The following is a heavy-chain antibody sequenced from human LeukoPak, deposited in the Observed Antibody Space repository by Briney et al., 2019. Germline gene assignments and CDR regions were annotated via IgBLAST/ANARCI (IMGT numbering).Heavy chain of an antibody. CDR3: VGQLLRAV. V-gene: IGHV3-7*01. D-gene: IGHD2-2*01. CDR2: IKEDGSVQ. CDR1: GFPFSVYW. Sequence: PGGSLRLSCTASGFPFSVYWISWVRQAPGKGLEWVANIKEDGSVQDYVDSVKGRFTISRDNAKNSVNLQMNSLRVDDTAVYYCVGQLLRAVWGKGTTVTVSS. J-gene: IGHJ6*04.